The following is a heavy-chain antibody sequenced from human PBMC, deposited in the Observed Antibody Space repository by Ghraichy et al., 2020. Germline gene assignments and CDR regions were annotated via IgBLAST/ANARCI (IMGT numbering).Heavy chain of an antibody. Sequence: GGSLRLPCAASGFTFSRYAMSWVRQAPGKGLEWVSAISAGGDTYYADSVKGRFTISRDNSKNTLYLQMNSLRAEDTAIYYCAKMQQLVGTYFDFWGQGTLVTVSS. CDR3: AKMQQLVGTYFDF. D-gene: IGHD6-13*01. V-gene: IGHV3-23*01. CDR2: ISAGGDT. J-gene: IGHJ4*02. CDR1: GFTFSRYA.